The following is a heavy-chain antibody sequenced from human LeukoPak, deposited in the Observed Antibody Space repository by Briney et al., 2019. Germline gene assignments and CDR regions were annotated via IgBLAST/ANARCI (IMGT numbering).Heavy chain of an antibody. J-gene: IGHJ4*02. V-gene: IGHV3-30*18. CDR2: ISFDGSKT. CDR1: GFTFSTYA. Sequence: GGSLRLSCAASGFTFSTYAMHWVRQAPGKGLEWVAVISFDGSKTYHADSLRGRLTVSRDNSKDTLYLQMNSLRAEDTAVYYCAKGVVLVPTAKTYYFDFWGQGTLVTVSS. D-gene: IGHD2-2*01. CDR3: AKGVVLVPTAKTYYFDF.